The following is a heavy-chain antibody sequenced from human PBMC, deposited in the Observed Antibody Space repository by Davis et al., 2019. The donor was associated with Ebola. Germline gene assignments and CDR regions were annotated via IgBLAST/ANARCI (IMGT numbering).Heavy chain of an antibody. J-gene: IGHJ6*02. V-gene: IGHV5-10-1*01. CDR3: ARAEQLLYLGYYYYGVDV. CDR2: IDPSDSYT. CDR1: RYNFTNYW. Sequence: GESLKISCQGSRYNFTNYWISWVRQIPGKGLEWVGRIDPSDSYTNYSPSFQGHVTISADKSISTAYLQWSSLKASDTAMYYCARAEQLLYLGYYYYGVDVWGQGTTVTVSS. D-gene: IGHD2-2*02.